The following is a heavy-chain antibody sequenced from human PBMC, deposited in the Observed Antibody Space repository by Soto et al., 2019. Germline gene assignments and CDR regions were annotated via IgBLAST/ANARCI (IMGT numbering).Heavy chain of an antibody. V-gene: IGHV3-23*01. CDR3: ARESTPHLAYCINGVCCNDY. CDR1: GFTFSSYA. J-gene: IGHJ4*02. D-gene: IGHD2-8*01. CDR2: ISSSGDAT. Sequence: GGSLRLSCAASGFTFSSYAMSWVRQAPGKGLEWFSAISSSGDATYYADSVKGRFTISRDNSKDTLYLQMSTLRVEDTAVYYCARESTPHLAYCINGVCCNDYWGQGALVTVSS.